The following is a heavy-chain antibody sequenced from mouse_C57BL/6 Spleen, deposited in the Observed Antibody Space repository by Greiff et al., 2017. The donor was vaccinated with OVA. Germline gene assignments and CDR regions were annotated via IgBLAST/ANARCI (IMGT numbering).Heavy chain of an antibody. CDR2: IDPSDSYT. J-gene: IGHJ2*01. CDR3: ARWAPYYFHY. Sequence: QVQLQQSGAELVMPGASVKLSCKASGYTFTSYWMHWVKQRPGQGLEWIGEIDPSDSYTNYNQKFKGKSTLTVDKSSSTAYMQLSSLTSEDSAVYYCARWAPYYFHYWGQGTTLTVSS. CDR1: GYTFTSYW. V-gene: IGHV1-69*01.